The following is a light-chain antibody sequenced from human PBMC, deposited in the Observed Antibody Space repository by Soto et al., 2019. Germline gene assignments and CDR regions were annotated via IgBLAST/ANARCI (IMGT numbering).Light chain of an antibody. V-gene: IGKV1-39*01. J-gene: IGKJ1*01. Sequence: DIQLTQSPPSLAASVGDTITITCRASQSISTYLDWYQVTPGKAPKVLIYAASTRQDGVPSRFSGSGAGTDFTLTINSLQPDDVATYYCRQNYNGPPWTFGQGTKVEIK. CDR1: QSISTY. CDR2: AAS. CDR3: RQNYNGPPWT.